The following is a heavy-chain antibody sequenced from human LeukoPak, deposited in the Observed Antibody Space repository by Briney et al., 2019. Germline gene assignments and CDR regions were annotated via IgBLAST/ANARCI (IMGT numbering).Heavy chain of an antibody. Sequence: GGSLRLSCAASGFTFSSYWMHWVRQAPGKGLMWVSRINTDGSKTNYADSVKGRFTISRDNAKHTLYLQMNSLRAEDTAVYYCARDQGWDYFDYWGQGTLVTVSS. CDR2: INTDGSKT. CDR3: ARDQGWDYFDY. V-gene: IGHV3-74*01. D-gene: IGHD5-24*01. J-gene: IGHJ4*02. CDR1: GFTFSSYW.